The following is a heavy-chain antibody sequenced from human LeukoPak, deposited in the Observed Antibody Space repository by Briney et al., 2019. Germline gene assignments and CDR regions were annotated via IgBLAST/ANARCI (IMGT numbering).Heavy chain of an antibody. CDR3: AREMFDP. Sequence: GSLRLSCAASGFTFSSYATHWVRQAPGKGLEWVAVISYDGSNKYYADSVKGRFTISRDNSKNTLYLQMNSLRAEDTAVYYCAREMFDPWGQGTLVTVSS. CDR2: ISYDGSNK. CDR1: GFTFSSYA. V-gene: IGHV3-30*04. J-gene: IGHJ5*02.